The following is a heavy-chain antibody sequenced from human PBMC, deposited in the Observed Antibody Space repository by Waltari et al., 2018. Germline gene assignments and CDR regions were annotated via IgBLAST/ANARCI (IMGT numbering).Heavy chain of an antibody. CDR3: ARAFGSGSYAWFDS. CDR2: MYYRVSI. V-gene: IGHV4-39*01. D-gene: IGHD3-10*01. J-gene: IGHJ5*01. Sequence: QLQLQESGPGLVKPSETLSLTCSVSGDSVTRGSYYWGWIRQPPRKGLEWIGIMYYRVSIHSNPSLKSRVTISVDTSKNQVSLKLSSVAAADTAVYYCARAFGSGSYAWFDSWGQGTLVTVSS. CDR1: GDSVTRGSYY.